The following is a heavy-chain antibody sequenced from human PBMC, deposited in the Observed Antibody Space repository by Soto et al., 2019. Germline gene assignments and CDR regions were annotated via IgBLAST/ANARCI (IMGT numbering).Heavy chain of an antibody. CDR3: ARNFDIAATGTAFDS. Sequence: SETLSLTCTVSGGSINSAGHSCFCIRLPAGRRLQLVGRIYSSGTTNYNPSLKSRVRMSVDTDRNSFSLRLDSVTAADTAVYYCARNFDIAATGTAFDSWGRGVLVTVSS. J-gene: IGHJ4*02. CDR1: GGSINSAGHS. CDR2: IYSSGTT. V-gene: IGHV4-61*02. D-gene: IGHD6-13*01.